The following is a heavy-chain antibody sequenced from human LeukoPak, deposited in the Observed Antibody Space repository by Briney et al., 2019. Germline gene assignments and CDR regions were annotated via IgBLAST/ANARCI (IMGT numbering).Heavy chain of an antibody. D-gene: IGHD5-24*01. CDR3: ARESDGDGYNSFDY. Sequence: GGSLRLSCAASGFSFSRYRMSWVRQAPGKGLEWVSSISSSSYIYYADSVKGRFTISRDNAKNSLYLQMNSLRAEDTAVYYCARESDGDGYNSFDYWGQGTLVTVSS. V-gene: IGHV3-21*01. CDR2: ISSSSYI. CDR1: GFSFSRYR. J-gene: IGHJ4*02.